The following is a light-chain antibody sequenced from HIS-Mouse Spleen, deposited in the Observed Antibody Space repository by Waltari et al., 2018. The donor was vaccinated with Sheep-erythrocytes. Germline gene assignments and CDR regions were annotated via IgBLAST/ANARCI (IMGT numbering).Light chain of an antibody. V-gene: IGLV2-11*01. CDR2: DVS. J-gene: IGLJ3*02. CDR3: CSYAGSYTFWV. CDR1: SSDVGGINY. Sequence: QSALTQPRSVSGSPGPPVTISCTGTSSDVGGINYVTWYQQHPGKAPKLMIYDVSKRPSGVPDRFSGSKSGNTASLTISGLQAEDEADYYCCSYAGSYTFWVFGGGTKLTVL.